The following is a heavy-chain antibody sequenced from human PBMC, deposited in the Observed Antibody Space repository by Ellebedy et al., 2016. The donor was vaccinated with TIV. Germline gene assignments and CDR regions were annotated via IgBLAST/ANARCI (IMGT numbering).Heavy chain of an antibody. D-gene: IGHD6-19*01. CDR1: GFTFSNYA. V-gene: IGHV3-23*01. CDR2: ISGGADST. CDR3: AKDRFSSAWYGGYFDY. J-gene: IGHJ4*02. Sequence: PGGSLRLSCAASGFTFSNYAMSWVRQSPGKGLEWVSGISGGADSTYYADSVKGRFTISRDTSKSTLYLQMNSLRVEDTALYYCAKDRFSSAWYGGYFDYWGQGTLVTVSS.